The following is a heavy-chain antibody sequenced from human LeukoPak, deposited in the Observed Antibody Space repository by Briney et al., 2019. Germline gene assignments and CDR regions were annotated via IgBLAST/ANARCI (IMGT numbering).Heavy chain of an antibody. CDR1: GFTFSNYA. J-gene: IGHJ4*02. D-gene: IGHD2-15*01. Sequence: GGPLRLSCAASGFTFSNYAMTWVRQAPGKGLEWVSTITGSGYDAYYADSVKGRFSISRDNSKNMLYLQMDSLRAEDTAVYYCAKGATGLRIVGDDWGQGTLVTVSS. CDR2: ITGSGYDA. V-gene: IGHV3-23*01. CDR3: AKGATGLRIVGDD.